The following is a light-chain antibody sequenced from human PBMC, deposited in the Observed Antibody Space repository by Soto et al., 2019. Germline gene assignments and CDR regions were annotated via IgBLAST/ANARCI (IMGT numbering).Light chain of an antibody. CDR1: KSVSNY. CDR3: QQYHNSPLT. J-gene: IGKJ1*01. CDR2: GAS. Sequence: EVVLTQSPGTLSLSPGERATLACRASKSVSNYLAWYQQKSGQAPRLLIYGASSRASGIPDRFSGSGSGTDSTLTISRLEPEDFAVYCCQQYHNSPLTFGQGTKVDIK. V-gene: IGKV3-20*01.